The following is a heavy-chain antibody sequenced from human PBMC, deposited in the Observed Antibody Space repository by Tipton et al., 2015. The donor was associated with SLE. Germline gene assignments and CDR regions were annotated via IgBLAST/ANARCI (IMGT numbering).Heavy chain of an antibody. V-gene: IGHV3-30*03. J-gene: IGHJ4*02. Sequence: SLRLSCAASGFTFSSYSMNWVRQAPGKGLEWVAVISYDGSNKYYADSVKGRFTISRDNSKNTLYLQMNSLRAEDTAVYYCARDGPLTGGPRGYFDYWGQGTLVTVSS. D-gene: IGHD7-27*01. CDR2: ISYDGSNK. CDR3: ARDGPLTGGPRGYFDY. CDR1: GFTFSSYS.